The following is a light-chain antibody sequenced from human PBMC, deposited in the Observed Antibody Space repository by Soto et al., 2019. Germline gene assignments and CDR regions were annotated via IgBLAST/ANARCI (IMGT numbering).Light chain of an antibody. J-gene: IGLJ2*01. Sequence: QPVLTQSPSASASLGASVKLTCTLSSGHSSYAIAWHQQQPEKGPRYLMKLDSDGSHTKGDAIPDRFSGSSSGAERYLTISSLRSEDEADYYCQTWGTGIHVVFGGGTKPTVL. CDR3: QTWGTGIHVV. V-gene: IGLV4-69*01. CDR2: LDSDGSH. CDR1: SGHSSYA.